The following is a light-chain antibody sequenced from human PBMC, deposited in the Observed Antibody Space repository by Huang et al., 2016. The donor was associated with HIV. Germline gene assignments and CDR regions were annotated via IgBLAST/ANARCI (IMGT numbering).Light chain of an antibody. CDR2: CAT. Sequence: DIVMTQSPDSLAVSPGERATINCKSSQSVLYSLSKKNYLAWFQQKPGRPPKLLIYCATTRESGVPDRFSGSGSGTDFTLTINNLQAEDVAVYFCLQYYSVPQTFGHGTKVQIK. CDR1: QSVLYSLSKKNY. V-gene: IGKV4-1*01. CDR3: LQYYSVPQT. J-gene: IGKJ1*01.